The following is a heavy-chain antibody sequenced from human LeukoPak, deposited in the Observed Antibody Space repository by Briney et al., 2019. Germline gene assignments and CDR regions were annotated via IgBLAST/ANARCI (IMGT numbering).Heavy chain of an antibody. CDR1: GFTFSSNW. D-gene: IGHD2-15*01. CDR3: ARDRDCGDGGCYPHFDY. V-gene: IGHV3-7*01. J-gene: IGHJ4*02. CDR2: IRQDGGDK. Sequence: SGGSLRLSCAASGFTFSSNWMSWVRQAPGKGLEWVANIRQDGGDKYYMDSVKGRFTISRDNTKNSLSLQMNSLRVEDTAVYYCARDRDCGDGGCYPHFDYWGQGVRVTVSS.